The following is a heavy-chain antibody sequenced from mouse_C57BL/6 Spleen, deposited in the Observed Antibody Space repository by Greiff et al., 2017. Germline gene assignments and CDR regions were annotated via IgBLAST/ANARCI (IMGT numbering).Heavy chain of an antibody. CDR1: GYAFSSYW. CDR2: IYPGDGDT. V-gene: IGHV1-80*01. Sequence: VKLQQSGAELVKPGASVKISCKASGYAFSSYWMNWVKQRPGKGLEWIGQIYPGDGDTNYNGKFKGKATLTADKSSSTAYMQLSSLTSEDSAVYFCARDGEYDEGFAYWGQGTLVTVSA. CDR3: ARDGEYDEGFAY. J-gene: IGHJ3*01. D-gene: IGHD2-14*01.